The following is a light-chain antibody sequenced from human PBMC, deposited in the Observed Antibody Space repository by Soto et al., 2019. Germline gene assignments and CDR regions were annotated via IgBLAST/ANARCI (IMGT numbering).Light chain of an antibody. Sequence: EIMLTQSPGTLSLSPGERANLSWVASQTVSSRHLAWYQQKPGQGPRLFIYAASSRATCIPARFSGSGSGTEFTLTISSLQSEDFAVYYCQQYNNWPPPISCGQGRRLEIK. J-gene: IGKJ5*01. V-gene: IGKV3-15*01. CDR1: QTVSSRH. CDR3: QQYNNWPPPIS. CDR2: AAS.